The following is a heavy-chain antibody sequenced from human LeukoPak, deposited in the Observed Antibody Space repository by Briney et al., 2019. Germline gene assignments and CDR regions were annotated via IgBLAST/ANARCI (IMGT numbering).Heavy chain of an antibody. V-gene: IGHV1-2*02. CDR1: GYTFTGYY. D-gene: IGHD3-22*01. Sequence: ASVKVSCKASGYTFTGYYMHWVRQAPGQGLEGMGWINPNSGGTNYAQKFQGRVTMTRDTSISTAYMELSRLRSDDTAVYYCARDDRYYYDSRGYYTYFDYWGQGTLVTVSS. CDR3: ARDDRYYYDSRGYYTYFDY. CDR2: INPNSGGT. J-gene: IGHJ4*02.